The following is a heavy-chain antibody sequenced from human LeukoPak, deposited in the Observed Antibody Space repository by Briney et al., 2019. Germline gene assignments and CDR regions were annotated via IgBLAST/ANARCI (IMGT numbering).Heavy chain of an antibody. J-gene: IGHJ5*02. CDR3: ARDQGYCSGGSCYSFFRP. CDR1: GGSISSSNW. D-gene: IGHD2-15*01. CDR2: IYHSGST. V-gene: IGHV4-4*02. Sequence: SGTLSLTCAVSGGSISSSNWWSWVRQPPGKGLEWIGEIYHSGSTYYNPSLKSRVTISVDTSKNQFSLKLSSVTAADTAVYYCARDQGYCSGGSCYSFFRPWGQGTLVTVSS.